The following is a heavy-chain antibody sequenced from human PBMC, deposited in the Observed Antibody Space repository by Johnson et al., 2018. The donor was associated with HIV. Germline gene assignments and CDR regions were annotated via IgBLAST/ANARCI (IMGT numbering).Heavy chain of an antibody. D-gene: IGHD3-3*01. J-gene: IGHJ3*02. CDR2: ISWNSGSI. CDR3: ARDGMHYDFWSGYAPDAFDI. CDR1: GFTFDDYA. Sequence: EVQLVESGGGLVQPGRSLRLSCAASGFTFDDYAMHWVRQAPWKGLEWVSGISWNSGSIGYADSVKGRFTISRDNAKNSLYLQMKSLRAEDTAVYYCARDGMHYDFWSGYAPDAFDIWGQGTMVTVSS. V-gene: IGHV3-9*01.